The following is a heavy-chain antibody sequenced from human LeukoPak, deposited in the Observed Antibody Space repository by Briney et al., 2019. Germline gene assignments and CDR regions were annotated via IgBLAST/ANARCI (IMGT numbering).Heavy chain of an antibody. CDR1: GGSISSSSYY. CDR2: IYYSGST. V-gene: IGHV4-30-4*08. D-gene: IGHD1-20*01. Sequence: PSETLSLTCTVSGGSISSSSYYWDWARQPPGKGLEWIGYIYYSGSTYYNPSLKSRVTISVDTSKNQFSLKLSSVTAADTAVYYCARGITAQEPFDYWGQGTLVTVSS. J-gene: IGHJ4*02. CDR3: ARGITAQEPFDY.